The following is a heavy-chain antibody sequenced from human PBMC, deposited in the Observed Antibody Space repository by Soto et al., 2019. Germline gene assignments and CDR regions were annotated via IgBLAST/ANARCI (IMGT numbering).Heavy chain of an antibody. J-gene: IGHJ5*02. CDR3: ARDARFLEWASNWFDP. D-gene: IGHD3-3*01. V-gene: IGHV3-21*01. Sequence: GGSLRLSCAASGFTFSSYSMNWVRQAPGKGLEWVSSISSSSSYIYYADSVKGRFTISRDNAKNSLYLQMNSLRAEDTAVYYCARDARFLEWASNWFDPWGQGTLVTVSS. CDR2: ISSSSSYI. CDR1: GFTFSSYS.